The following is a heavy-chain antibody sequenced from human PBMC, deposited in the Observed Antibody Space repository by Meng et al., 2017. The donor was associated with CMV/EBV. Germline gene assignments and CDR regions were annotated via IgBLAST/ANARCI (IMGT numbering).Heavy chain of an antibody. CDR3: ARDRRGVQLERRGWFDP. J-gene: IGHJ5*02. V-gene: IGHV1-69*10. D-gene: IGHD1-1*01. CDR1: GGTFSSYA. Sequence: SVKVSCKASGGTFSSYAISWVRQAPGRGLEWMGGIIPILGIANYAQKFQGRVTITADKSTSTAYMELSSLRSEDTAVYYCARDRRGVQLERRGWFDPWGQGTLVTVSS. CDR2: IIPILGIA.